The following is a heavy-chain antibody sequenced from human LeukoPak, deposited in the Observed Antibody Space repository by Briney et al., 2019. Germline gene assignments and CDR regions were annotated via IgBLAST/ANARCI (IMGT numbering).Heavy chain of an antibody. Sequence: VASVKVSCKTSGYTFTPYGLSWVRQARGQGLEWMGWISAHNGNTNYAHKFQGRVSMTTDTPTRTAYMELKSMRSDDTAVYYCVLGDILTGYWAEYFPYWGQGTLVTVSS. CDR1: GYTFTPYG. CDR3: VLGDILTGYWAEYFPY. V-gene: IGHV1-18*01. CDR2: ISAHNGNT. D-gene: IGHD3-9*01. J-gene: IGHJ4*02.